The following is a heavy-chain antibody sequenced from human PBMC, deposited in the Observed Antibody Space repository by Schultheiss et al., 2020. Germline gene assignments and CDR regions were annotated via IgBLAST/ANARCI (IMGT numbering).Heavy chain of an antibody. Sequence: SETLSLTSTVSGGSISSGSYYWGWIRQPPGKGLEWIGSIYHSGSTYYNPSLKSRVTISVDTSKNQFSLKLSSVTAADTAVYYCARRSVPDVWGQGTTVTVSS. D-gene: IGHD3-3*01. V-gene: IGHV4-39*07. CDR2: IYHSGST. CDR3: ARRSVPDV. CDR1: GGSISSGSYY. J-gene: IGHJ6*02.